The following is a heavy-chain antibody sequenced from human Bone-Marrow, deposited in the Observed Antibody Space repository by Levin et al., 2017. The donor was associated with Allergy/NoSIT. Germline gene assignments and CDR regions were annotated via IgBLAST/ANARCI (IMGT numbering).Heavy chain of an antibody. CDR3: AKGIRRYCISTSCRADDYYYYGMDV. CDR2: ISYDGSNK. D-gene: IGHD2-2*01. CDR1: GFTFSSYG. V-gene: IGHV3-30*18. J-gene: IGHJ6*02. Sequence: SCAASGFTFSSYGMHWVRQAPGKGLEWVAVISYDGSNKYYADSVKGRFTISRDNSKNTLYLQMNSLRAEDTAVYYCAKGIRRYCISTSCRADDYYYYGMDVWGQGTTVTVSS.